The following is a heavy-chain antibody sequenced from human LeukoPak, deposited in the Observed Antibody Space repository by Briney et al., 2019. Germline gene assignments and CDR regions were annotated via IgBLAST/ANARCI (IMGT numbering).Heavy chain of an antibody. V-gene: IGHV3-11*01. Sequence: SGGSLRLSCAASGFTFSDYYMSWIRQAPGKGLEWVSLISSTSPRAISYGDSVKGRFTTSRDDAKDSLFLQMNNLRVEDTAMYYCASHARGSYLVYWGQGILVTVSA. D-gene: IGHD6-6*01. CDR3: ASHARGSYLVY. CDR1: GFTFSDYY. J-gene: IGHJ4*02. CDR2: ISSTSPRAI.